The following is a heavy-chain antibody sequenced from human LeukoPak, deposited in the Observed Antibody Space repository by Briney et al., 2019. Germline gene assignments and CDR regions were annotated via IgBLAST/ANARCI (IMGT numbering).Heavy chain of an antibody. J-gene: IGHJ4*02. V-gene: IGHV4-31*03. CDR3: AKTDSSGYHADY. CDR2: IYYSGST. CDR1: GGSISSGDYY. Sequence: PSETLSLTCTVSGGSISSGDYYWSWIRQHPGKGLEWIGYIYYSGSTYYNPSLKSRVTISVDTSKNQFSLKLSSVTAADTAMYYCAKTDSSGYHADYWGQGTLVTVSS. D-gene: IGHD3-22*01.